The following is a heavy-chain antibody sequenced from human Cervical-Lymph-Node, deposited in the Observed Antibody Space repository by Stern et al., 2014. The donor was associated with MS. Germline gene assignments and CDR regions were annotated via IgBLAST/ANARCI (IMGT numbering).Heavy chain of an antibody. J-gene: IGHJ4*02. D-gene: IGHD3-16*01. CDR3: ARRSNYASGFDY. Sequence: EAQLVESGAEVKKPGESLKISCKGSGYTFTGYYLAWGRQMPGKGLEWMGIINLGDPSVRFSPSFQAQVPISADKSINIAFLQWSSLKASDTAIYYCARRSNYASGFDYWGQGTLVTVSS. CDR1: GYTFTGYY. V-gene: IGHV5-51*01. CDR2: INLGDPSV.